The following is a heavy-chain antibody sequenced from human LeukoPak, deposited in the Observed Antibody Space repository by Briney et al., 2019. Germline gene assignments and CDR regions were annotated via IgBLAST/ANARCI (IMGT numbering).Heavy chain of an antibody. J-gene: IGHJ4*02. D-gene: IGHD6-6*01. CDR2: IIPILGIA. V-gene: IGHV1-69*04. CDR3: ARDYSSSSGGFDY. CDR1: GGTFSSYT. Sequence: ASVKVSCQASGGTFSSYTISWVRQAPGQGLEWMGRIIPILGIANYAQKFQGRVTITADKSTSTADMELSSLRSEDTAVYYCARDYSSSSGGFDYWGQGTLVTVSS.